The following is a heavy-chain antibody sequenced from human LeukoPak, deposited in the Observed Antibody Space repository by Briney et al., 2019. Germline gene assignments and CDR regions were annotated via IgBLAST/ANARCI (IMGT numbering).Heavy chain of an antibody. Sequence: SETLSLTCTVSGGSISTYYWTWIRQPPGKGLEWIGYIFYSGSTNYNPSLKSRVTISVDPSKNQFSLSLNSVTAADTAVYYCARDRWATAFFDYWGRGTLVTVSS. D-gene: IGHD1-1*01. V-gene: IGHV4-59*01. CDR1: GGSISTYY. CDR3: ARDRWATAFFDY. CDR2: IFYSGST. J-gene: IGHJ4*02.